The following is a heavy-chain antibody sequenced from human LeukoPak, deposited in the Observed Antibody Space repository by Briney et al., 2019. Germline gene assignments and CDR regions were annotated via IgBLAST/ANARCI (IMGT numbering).Heavy chain of an antibody. Sequence: PGGSLRLSCAASGFTFSNAWMSWVRQAPGKGPEWIGRIKTKTDGGTTDYAAPLKGRFTISRDDSKSTVYLQMNSLKTEDTAVYYCATGYSNSSWGQGTLVTVSS. D-gene: IGHD6-13*01. CDR1: GFTFSNAW. V-gene: IGHV3-15*01. J-gene: IGHJ4*02. CDR2: IKTKTDGGTT. CDR3: ATGYSNSS.